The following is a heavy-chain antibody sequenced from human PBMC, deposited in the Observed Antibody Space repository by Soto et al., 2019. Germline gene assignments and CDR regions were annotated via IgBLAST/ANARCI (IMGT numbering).Heavy chain of an antibody. CDR3: ARHQAAGAGMDY. Sequence: SETLSLTCTVSGGSISSSSYYWGWIRQPPGKGLEWIGSIYYSGSTYYNTSLKSRVTISVDTSKNQFSLKLSSVTAADTVVYSCARHQAAGAGMDYWGQETLVTVSS. CDR1: GGSISSSSYY. V-gene: IGHV4-39*01. CDR2: IYYSGST. J-gene: IGHJ4*02. D-gene: IGHD6-19*01.